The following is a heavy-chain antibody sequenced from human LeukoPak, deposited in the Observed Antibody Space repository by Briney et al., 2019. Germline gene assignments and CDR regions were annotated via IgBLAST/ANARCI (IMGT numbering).Heavy chain of an antibody. CDR1: GFTFSSYS. V-gene: IGHV4-59*01. D-gene: IGHD3-10*01. CDR2: IYYSGST. CDR3: ARGLITMVRGVISHFDY. Sequence: PGGSLRLSCAASGFTFSSYSMNWVRQAPGKGLEWIGYIYYSGSTNYNPSLKSRVTISVDTSKNQFSLKLSSVTAADTAVYYCARGLITMVRGVISHFDYWGQGTLVTVSS. J-gene: IGHJ4*02.